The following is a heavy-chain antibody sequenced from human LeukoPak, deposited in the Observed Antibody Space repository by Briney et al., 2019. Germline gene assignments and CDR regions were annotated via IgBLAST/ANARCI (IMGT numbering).Heavy chain of an antibody. D-gene: IGHD3-22*01. Sequence: SETLSLTCTVSGGSISPYYWSWIRQPPGKGLEYIGYIYYSGSTNYNPSLKSRVTILLDTSKNQFSLKLSSVTAADTAVYYCARSTWLLDKWGQGTLVTVSS. J-gene: IGHJ4*02. CDR2: IYYSGST. CDR3: ARSTWLLDK. CDR1: GGSISPYY. V-gene: IGHV4-59*01.